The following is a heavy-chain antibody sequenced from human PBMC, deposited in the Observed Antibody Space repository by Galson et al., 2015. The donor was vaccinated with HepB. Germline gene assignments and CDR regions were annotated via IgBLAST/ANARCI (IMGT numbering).Heavy chain of an antibody. Sequence: SVKVSCKASGGTFSSYAISWVRQAPGQGLEWMGGIIPIFGTANYAQKFQGRVTITADESTSTAYMELSSLRSEDTAVYYCARDAEGYCSGGSCYPDYWGQGTLVTVSS. J-gene: IGHJ4*02. V-gene: IGHV1-69*13. CDR2: IIPIFGTA. CDR1: GGTFSSYA. D-gene: IGHD2-15*01. CDR3: ARDAEGYCSGGSCYPDY.